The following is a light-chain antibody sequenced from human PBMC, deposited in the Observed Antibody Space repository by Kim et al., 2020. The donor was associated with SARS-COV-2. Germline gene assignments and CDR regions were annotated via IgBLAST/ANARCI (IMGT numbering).Light chain of an antibody. V-gene: IGKV1-5*03. CDR3: QQYDKYPVT. CDR1: QSVKGW. Sequence: TAVGGRVTITCRASQSVKGWLAWYQQKPGKAPNLLIYKASTLESGVPSRFSGSGSGTEFTLTISSLQPDDVATYYCQQYDKYPVTFGQGTKVEIK. CDR2: KAS. J-gene: IGKJ1*01.